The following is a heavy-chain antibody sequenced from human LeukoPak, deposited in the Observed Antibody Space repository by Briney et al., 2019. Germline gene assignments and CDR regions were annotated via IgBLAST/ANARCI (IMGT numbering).Heavy chain of an antibody. V-gene: IGHV4-39*01. CDR1: GGSISSSYYY. CDR2: IYYSGST. CDR3: ARGLGVPNDY. Sequence: SETLSLTCTVSGGSISSSYYYWGWIRQPPGKGLEWIGSIYYSGSTYYNPSLKSRVTISVDTSKNQFSLKLRSVTAADTAVCYCARGLGVPNDYWGQGTLVTVSS. D-gene: IGHD3-10*01. J-gene: IGHJ4*02.